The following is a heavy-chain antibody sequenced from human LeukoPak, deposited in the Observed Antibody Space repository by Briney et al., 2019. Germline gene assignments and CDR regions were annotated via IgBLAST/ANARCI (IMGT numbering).Heavy chain of an antibody. J-gene: IGHJ3*02. CDR1: GYSFTAYW. CDR3: ARTYYYDSGGYYYRAAFDI. D-gene: IGHD3-22*01. Sequence: GASLQISYKGSGYSFTAYWIGWVRQMPGKGLEWMGSIYPGDSDTRYSPSFQGQVTISADKSISTAYLQWSSLKASDTAMYYCARTYYYDSGGYYYRAAFDIWGQGTMVTVSS. CDR2: IYPGDSDT. V-gene: IGHV5-51*01.